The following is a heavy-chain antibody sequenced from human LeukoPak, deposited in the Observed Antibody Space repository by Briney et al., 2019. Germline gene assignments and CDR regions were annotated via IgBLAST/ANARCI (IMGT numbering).Heavy chain of an antibody. D-gene: IGHD3-16*02. CDR3: ARGRDDYVWGSYRYTGPVYFDY. Sequence: SETLSLTCAVYGGSFSGYYWSWIRQPPGKGLEWIGEINHSGSTNYNPCLKSRVTISVDTSKNQFSLKLSSVTAADTAVYYCARGRDDYVWGSYRYTGPVYFDYWGQGTLVTVSS. V-gene: IGHV4-34*01. J-gene: IGHJ4*02. CDR2: INHSGST. CDR1: GGSFSGYY.